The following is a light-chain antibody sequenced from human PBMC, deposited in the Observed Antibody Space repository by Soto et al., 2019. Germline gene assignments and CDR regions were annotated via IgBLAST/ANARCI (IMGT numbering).Light chain of an antibody. CDR2: EVT. J-gene: IGLJ2*01. Sequence: QSALTQPASVSGSPGQSITISCTGTSSDVGGYNYVSRYQQHPGKAPKLVIYEVTKRPSGVSNRFSGSKSGNTASLTISGLQAEDETDYYCSSYTSTNHVVFGGGTKLTVL. CDR1: SSDVGGYNY. V-gene: IGLV2-14*01. CDR3: SSYTSTNHVV.